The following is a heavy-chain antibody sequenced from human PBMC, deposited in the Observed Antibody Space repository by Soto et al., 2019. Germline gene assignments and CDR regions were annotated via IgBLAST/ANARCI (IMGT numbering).Heavy chain of an antibody. CDR2: MNPNSGNT. CDR1: GYTFTSYD. V-gene: IGHV1-8*01. Sequence: ASVKVSCKASGYTFTSYDINWVRQATGQGLEWMGWMNPNSGNTGYAQKFQGRVTMTRNTSISTAYMELSSLRSEDTAVYYCATGSQFLEWLLRPDYWGQGTLVTVSS. J-gene: IGHJ4*02. D-gene: IGHD3-3*01. CDR3: ATGSQFLEWLLRPDY.